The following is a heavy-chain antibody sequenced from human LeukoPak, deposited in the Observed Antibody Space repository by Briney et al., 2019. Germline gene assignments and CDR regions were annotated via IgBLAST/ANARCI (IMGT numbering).Heavy chain of an antibody. Sequence: SETLSLTCTVSGGSISSYYWSWIRQPPGKGLEWIGYIYYSGSTNYNPSLKSRVTISVDTFKNQFSLKLSSVTAADTAVYYCATVLAPGQQLATGEWFDPWGQGTLVTVSS. CDR1: GGSISSYY. CDR2: IYYSGST. V-gene: IGHV4-59*01. J-gene: IGHJ5*02. D-gene: IGHD6-13*01. CDR3: ATVLAPGQQLATGEWFDP.